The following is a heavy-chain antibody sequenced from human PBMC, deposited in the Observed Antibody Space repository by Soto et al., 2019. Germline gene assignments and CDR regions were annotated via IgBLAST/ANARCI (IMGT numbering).Heavy chain of an antibody. Sequence: VKGCCKVYVYTLAELSMHWVRQAPGKGLEWMGGFDPEDGETIYAQKFQGRVTMTEDTSTDTAYMELSSLRSEDTAVYYCATEKYSSGWKGGAHFDYWGQGTLVTVSS. CDR2: FDPEDGET. CDR3: ATEKYSSGWKGGAHFDY. V-gene: IGHV1-24*01. CDR1: VYTLAELS. D-gene: IGHD6-19*01. J-gene: IGHJ4*02.